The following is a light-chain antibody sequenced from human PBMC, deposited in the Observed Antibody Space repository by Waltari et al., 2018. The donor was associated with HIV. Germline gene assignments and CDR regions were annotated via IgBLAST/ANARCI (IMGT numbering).Light chain of an antibody. Sequence: RVTITCRASQGIKNYLAWYQQKPGKVPKLLIYAASALQSGVPSRFSGSGSGTDFTLTISSLQPEDVATYYCQNYNSAPFTFGPGTKVDLK. CDR2: AAS. CDR3: QNYNSAPFT. V-gene: IGKV1-27*01. CDR1: QGIKNY. J-gene: IGKJ3*01.